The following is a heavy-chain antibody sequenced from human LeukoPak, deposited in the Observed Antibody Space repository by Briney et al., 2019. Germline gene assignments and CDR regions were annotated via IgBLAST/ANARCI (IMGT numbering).Heavy chain of an antibody. CDR3: ARSLGSGWIHLVEY. CDR1: GFTFNTYA. CDR2: VSYDGGAK. D-gene: IGHD6-19*01. V-gene: IGHV3-30*03. Sequence: GRSLRLSCAASGFTFNTYALHWVRQAPGKGLDWVAVVSYDGGAKYYADSVKGRFTISRDNSKNTVDLQMYSLRAEDSAVYYCARSLGSGWIHLVEYWGQGTLVTVS. J-gene: IGHJ4*02.